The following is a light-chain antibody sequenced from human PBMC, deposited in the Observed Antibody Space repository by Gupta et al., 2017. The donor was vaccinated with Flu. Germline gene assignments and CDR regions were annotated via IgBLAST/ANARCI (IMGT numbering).Light chain of an antibody. CDR2: AAS. CDR3: QQSCSTPYT. CDR1: QSISSW. V-gene: IGKV1-39*01. Sequence: DIQMTQSPSALPASVGDRVTITCRASQSISSWLNWYQQKPGKAPKLLTYAASSLQSGVPSRFSGSGSGTDFTLTISSLQPEDFATYYCQQSCSTPYTFGQGTKLEIK. J-gene: IGKJ2*01.